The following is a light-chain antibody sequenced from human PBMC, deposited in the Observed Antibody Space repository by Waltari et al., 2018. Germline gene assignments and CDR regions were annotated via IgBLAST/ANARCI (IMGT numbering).Light chain of an antibody. J-gene: IGLJ3*02. CDR3: QSYDTSLSVV. CDR2: GSS. CDR1: GPNLGAGYD. V-gene: IGLV1-40*01. Sequence: QSVLTQPPSVSGAPGQRVTISCTGSGPNLGAGYDVHWYQRLPRAAPKLLIYGSSSRPLGVPDRFFGSTSGTSASLAIIGLQAEDEADYYCQSYDTSLSVVFGGGTKLTVL.